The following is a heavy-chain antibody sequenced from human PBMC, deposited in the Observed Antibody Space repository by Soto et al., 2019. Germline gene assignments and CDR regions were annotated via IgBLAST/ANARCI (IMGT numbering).Heavy chain of an antibody. J-gene: IGHJ4*02. CDR1: GFAFNNYG. V-gene: IGHV3-21*01. Sequence: GGSLRLSCAVSGFAFNNYGINWCRQAPGKGLEWVSSISKSDYTYYSDSVKGRFTISRDNAKNSVSLQMNTLRVEDTAVYYCAREDSIIIPAVSDFWGQGTLVTVS. CDR2: ISKSDYT. CDR3: AREDSIIIPAVSDF. D-gene: IGHD2-2*01.